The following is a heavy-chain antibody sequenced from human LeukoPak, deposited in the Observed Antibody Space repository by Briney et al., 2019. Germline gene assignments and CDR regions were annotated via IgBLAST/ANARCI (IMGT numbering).Heavy chain of an antibody. D-gene: IGHD3-22*01. J-gene: IGHJ4*02. Sequence: NXKQDGSEKYYVDSVKGRFTISRDNAKNSLYLQMNSLRAEDTAVYYCARDKYRYYYDSSGYYYWGQGTLATVSS. CDR3: ARDKYRYYYDSSGYYY. CDR2: XKQDGSEK. V-gene: IGHV3-7*01.